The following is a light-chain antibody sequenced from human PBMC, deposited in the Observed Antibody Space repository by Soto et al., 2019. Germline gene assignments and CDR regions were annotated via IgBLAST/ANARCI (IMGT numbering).Light chain of an antibody. CDR2: DAS. Sequence: EIGMTQSQATLSVSPGERATLSCSASQSVSSNLAWYQQKPGQAPRLLIYDASTRATGIPARFSGSGSGTEFTLTISSLQSENVAVYYCQQYNNWPPWTFGQGTKVEIK. V-gene: IGKV3-15*01. J-gene: IGKJ1*01. CDR1: QSVSSN. CDR3: QQYNNWPPWT.